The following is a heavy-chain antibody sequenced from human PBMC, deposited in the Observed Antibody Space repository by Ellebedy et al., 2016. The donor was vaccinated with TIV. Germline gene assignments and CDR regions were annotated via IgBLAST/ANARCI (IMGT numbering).Heavy chain of an antibody. D-gene: IGHD5-12*01. CDR1: GGSISSSNW. CDR2: IYHSGST. Sequence: SETLSLTXAVSGGSISSSNWWSWVRQPPGKGLEWIGEIYHSGSTNYNPSLKSRVTISVDKSKNQFSLKLSSVTAADTAVYYCARGSYSGYDLGIYYYGMDVWGQGTTVTVSS. J-gene: IGHJ6*02. V-gene: IGHV4-4*02. CDR3: ARGSYSGYDLGIYYYGMDV.